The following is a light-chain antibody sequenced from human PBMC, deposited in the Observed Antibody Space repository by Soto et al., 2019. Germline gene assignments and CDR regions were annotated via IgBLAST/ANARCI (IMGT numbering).Light chain of an antibody. V-gene: IGLV2-14*01. CDR1: SSDVGGYNY. Sequence: QSALTQPASVSGSPGQSITISCTGTSSDVGGYNYVSWYQQHPGKAPKLMIYDVSNRPSGVSNRFSGSKSGNTASLTISGLQAEDEAAYFCSSYTSSSAPSAVFGGGTQLTVL. CDR2: DVS. CDR3: SSYTSSSAPSAV. J-gene: IGLJ7*01.